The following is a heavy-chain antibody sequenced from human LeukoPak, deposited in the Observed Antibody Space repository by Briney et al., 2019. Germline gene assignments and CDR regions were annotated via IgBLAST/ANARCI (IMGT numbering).Heavy chain of an antibody. CDR1: GGSISSSSYY. CDR2: IYYSGST. J-gene: IGHJ4*02. CDR3: ARNLRGYSYGYRRGLMAFDY. D-gene: IGHD5-18*01. V-gene: IGHV4-39*01. Sequence: SETLSLTCTVSGGSISSSSYYWGWIRQPPGKGLEWIGSIYYSGSTYYNPSLKSRVTISVDTSKNQFSLKLSSVTAADTAVYYCARNLRGYSYGYRRGLMAFDYWGQGTLVTVSS.